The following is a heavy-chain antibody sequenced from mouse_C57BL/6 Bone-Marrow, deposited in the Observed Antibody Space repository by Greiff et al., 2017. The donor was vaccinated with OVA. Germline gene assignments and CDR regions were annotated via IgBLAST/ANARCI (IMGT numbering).Heavy chain of an antibody. CDR3: ARPMITNYYAMDY. D-gene: IGHD2-4*01. V-gene: IGHV5-12*01. CDR1: GFTFSDYY. CDR2: ISNGGGST. Sequence: EVQGVESGGGSVQPGGSLKLSCAASGFTFSDYYMYWVRQTPEKRLEWVAYISNGGGSTYYPDTVKGRFTISRDNAKNTLYLQMSRLKSEDTAMYYCARPMITNYYAMDYWGQGTSVTVSS. J-gene: IGHJ4*01.